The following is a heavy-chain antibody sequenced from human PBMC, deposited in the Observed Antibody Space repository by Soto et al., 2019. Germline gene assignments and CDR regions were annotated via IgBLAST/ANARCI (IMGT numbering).Heavy chain of an antibody. CDR2: ISWNGKII. J-gene: IGHJ4*02. D-gene: IGHD2-15*01. V-gene: IGHV3-9*01. CDR1: GFTFDDHA. CDR3: AKGGPDPFCGGGRCYFES. Sequence: EVQLVESGGDLVHPGRSLRLSCAASGFTFDDHAMHWVRRVPGGGREWVPSISWNGKIIGYADSVEGRFTISRDNAKNSLYLQMNSLRPEDTASYFCAKGGPDPFCGGGRCYFESWGRGTLVTVSS.